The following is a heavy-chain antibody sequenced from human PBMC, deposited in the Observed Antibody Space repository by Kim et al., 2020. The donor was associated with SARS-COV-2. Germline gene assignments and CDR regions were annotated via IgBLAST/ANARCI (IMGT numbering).Heavy chain of an antibody. D-gene: IGHD4-4*01. CDR2: INHSGST. Sequence: SQTLSLTCAVYGGSFSGYYWSWIRQPPGKGLEWIGEINHSGSTNYNPSLKSRVTISVDTSKNQFSLKLSSVTAADTAVYYCARGLVGNYGVQNYYYYGMDVLGQGTTVTVSS. J-gene: IGHJ6*02. CDR1: GGSFSGYY. CDR3: ARGLVGNYGVQNYYYYGMDV. V-gene: IGHV4-34*01.